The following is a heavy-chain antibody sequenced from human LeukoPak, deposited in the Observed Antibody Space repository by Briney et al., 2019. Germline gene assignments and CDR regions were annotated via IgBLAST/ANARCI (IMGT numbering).Heavy chain of an antibody. CDR3: ARYPDSSSWYYFDY. Sequence: GGSLRLSCAASGFTFSTYSMNWVRQAPGKGLEWVSSISISSTYIYYADSVKGRFTISRDSAKNPLYLQMNSLRAEDTAVYYCARYPDSSSWYYFDYWGQGTQVTVSS. CDR2: ISISSTYI. CDR1: GFTFSTYS. J-gene: IGHJ4*02. D-gene: IGHD6-13*01. V-gene: IGHV3-21*01.